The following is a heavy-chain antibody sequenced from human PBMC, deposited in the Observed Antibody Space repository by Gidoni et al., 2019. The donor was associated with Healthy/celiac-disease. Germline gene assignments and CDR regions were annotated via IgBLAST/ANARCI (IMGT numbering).Heavy chain of an antibody. D-gene: IGHD6-13*01. J-gene: IGHJ3*02. CDR1: GFTFDDYA. CDR3: AKPGSSSWYSGDAFDI. Sequence: EVQLVESGGGLVQPGRSLRLSCAASGFTFDDYAMHWVRQAPGKGLEWVSGISWNSGSIGYADSVKGRFTISRDNAKNSLYLQMNSLRAEDTALYYCAKPGSSSWYSGDAFDIWGQGTMVTVSS. V-gene: IGHV3-9*01. CDR2: ISWNSGSI.